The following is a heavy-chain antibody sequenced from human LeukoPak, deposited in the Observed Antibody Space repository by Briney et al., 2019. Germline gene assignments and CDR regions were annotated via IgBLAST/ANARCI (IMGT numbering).Heavy chain of an antibody. CDR3: ARDLAWDAFDI. Sequence: GGSLRLSCATSGFTFSNYEMSWVRQTPGKGLEWVSYISSSGSSTYYADSLKGRFTISRDNAKNSLYLQMNSLRAEDTAVYYCARDLAWDAFDIWGQGTMVTVSS. J-gene: IGHJ3*02. CDR1: GFTFSNYE. CDR2: ISSSGSST. V-gene: IGHV3-48*03.